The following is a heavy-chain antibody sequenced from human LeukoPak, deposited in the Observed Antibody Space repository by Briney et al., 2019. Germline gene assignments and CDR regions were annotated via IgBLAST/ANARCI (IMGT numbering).Heavy chain of an antibody. CDR3: ARMIVATIRIGVYFYHGMDV. CDR1: GASTSSSF. CDR2: INYRGET. J-gene: IGHJ6*02. V-gene: IGHV4-59*08. Sequence: SEALSLTCTVSGASTSSSFWSWIRQSPGKGLEWIGYINYRGETSQNPSLESRVSMSVDTSKNQISLQLTSVTAADTAVYYCARMIVATIRIGVYFYHGMDVWGQGTTVTVSS. D-gene: IGHD5-12*01.